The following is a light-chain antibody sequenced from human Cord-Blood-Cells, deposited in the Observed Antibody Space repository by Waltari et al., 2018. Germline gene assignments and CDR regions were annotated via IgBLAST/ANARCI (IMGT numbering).Light chain of an antibody. CDR2: AAS. CDR1: QSISSY. CDR3: QQSYSTHSIT. J-gene: IGKJ5*01. V-gene: IGKV1-39*01. Sequence: DIQMTQSPSSLSASVGYRVTITCRASQSISSYLNWYQQKPGKAPKLLIYAASSLQSGVPSRFSGSGSGTDFTLTISSLQPEDFATYYCQQSYSTHSITFGQGTRLEIK.